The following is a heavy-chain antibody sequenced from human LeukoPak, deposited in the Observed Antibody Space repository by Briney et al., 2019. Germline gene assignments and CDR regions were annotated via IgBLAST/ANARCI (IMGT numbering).Heavy chain of an antibody. J-gene: IGHJ4*01. Sequence: GGSLRLSCAPSGFTFSTYSMNWVRQAPGKGLEWVSTLSGSGITTYYADSVKGRFTISRDNSKNTLYLQMNSLRAEDTAVYYCAKGIYSSGWSYFDYWGHGTLVTVSS. D-gene: IGHD6-19*01. CDR3: AKGIYSSGWSYFDY. CDR2: LSGSGITT. V-gene: IGHV3-23*01. CDR1: GFTFSTYS.